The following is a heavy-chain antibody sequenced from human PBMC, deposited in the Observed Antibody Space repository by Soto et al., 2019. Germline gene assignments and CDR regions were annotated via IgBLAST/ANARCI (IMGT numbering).Heavy chain of an antibody. J-gene: IGHJ6*02. CDR3: ARDKLDYGGNSGPYGMDV. V-gene: IGHV6-1*01. D-gene: IGHD4-17*01. CDR1: GDSVSSNSAA. Sequence: PSQPLSLTCAISGDSVSSNSAAWNWIRQSPTRGLEWLGRTYYRSKWYNDYAVSVKSRITINPDTSKNQFSLQLNSVTPEDTAVYYFARDKLDYGGNSGPYGMDVWGQGTTVTVSS. CDR2: TYYRSKWYN.